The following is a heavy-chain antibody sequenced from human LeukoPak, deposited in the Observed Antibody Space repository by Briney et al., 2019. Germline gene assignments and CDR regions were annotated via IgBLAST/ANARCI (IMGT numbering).Heavy chain of an antibody. Sequence: GGSLRLSCAASGFTFSSYGMHWVRQAPGKGLEWVSFIRYDGGNKYYADSVKGRFTISRDNSKNTLYLQMNSLRAEDTAVYYCAKAPNLWFGELSFVDYWGQGTLVTVSS. CDR2: IRYDGGNK. V-gene: IGHV3-30*02. J-gene: IGHJ4*02. D-gene: IGHD3-10*01. CDR1: GFTFSSYG. CDR3: AKAPNLWFGELSFVDY.